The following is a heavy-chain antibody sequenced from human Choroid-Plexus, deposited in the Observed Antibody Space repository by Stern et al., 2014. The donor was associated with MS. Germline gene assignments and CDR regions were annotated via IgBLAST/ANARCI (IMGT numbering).Heavy chain of an antibody. D-gene: IGHD3-16*01. Sequence: EVQLVESGGGLVRPGGSLTLSCVASGFTFSRYWMTWVRQAPGKGLDWVANIRPDGSETFYVDLVKARFTSARDNAKNSLFLQMNSLRVEDTAVYYGARRLAFQFAPWGQGTLVTVSS. CDR2: IRPDGSET. CDR1: GFTFSRYW. V-gene: IGHV3-7*01. J-gene: IGHJ5*02. CDR3: ARRLAFQFAP.